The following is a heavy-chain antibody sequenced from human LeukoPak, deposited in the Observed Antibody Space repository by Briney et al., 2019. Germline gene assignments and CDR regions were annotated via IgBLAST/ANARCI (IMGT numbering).Heavy chain of an antibody. CDR2: FDPEDGET. Sequence: GASVKVSCKVSGYTLTELSMHWVRQAPGKGLERMGGFDPEDGETIYAQKFQGRVTMTRDTSTTTVYMELSSLTSDDTAVYYCAREGGSLRFLEWLYYFDYWGQGTLVTVSS. CDR3: AREGGSLRFLEWLYYFDY. CDR1: GYTLTELS. V-gene: IGHV1-24*01. D-gene: IGHD3-3*01. J-gene: IGHJ4*02.